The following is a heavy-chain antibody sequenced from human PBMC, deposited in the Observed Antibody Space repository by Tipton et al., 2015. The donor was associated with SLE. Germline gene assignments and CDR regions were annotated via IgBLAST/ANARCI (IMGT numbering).Heavy chain of an antibody. CDR2: IYFSGSP. V-gene: IGHV4-39*07. D-gene: IGHD2-2*02. CDR3: ARYCSSSSCNTGAFDF. Sequence: TLSLTCTVSGGSISNSLYYWGWIRQPPGKGLEWIGSIYFSGSPYYESSLKSRVTISVDTSKNQFSPKLSSVTAADTAVYYCARYCSSSSCNTGAFDFWGQGTLVTVSS. J-gene: IGHJ4*02. CDR1: GGSISNSLYY.